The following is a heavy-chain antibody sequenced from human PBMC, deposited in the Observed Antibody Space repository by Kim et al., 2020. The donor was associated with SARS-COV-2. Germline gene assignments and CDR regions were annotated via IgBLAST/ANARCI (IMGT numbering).Heavy chain of an antibody. CDR3: ARGYCSGGSCYHYFDY. CDR2: ISYDGSNK. V-gene: IGHV3-30-3*01. D-gene: IGHD2-15*01. Sequence: GGSLRLSCAASGFTFSSYAMHWVRQAPGKGLEWVAVISYDGSNKYYADSVKGRFTISRDNSKNTLYLQMNSLRAEDTAVYYCARGYCSGGSCYHYFDYWGQGTLVTVSS. J-gene: IGHJ4*02. CDR1: GFTFSSYA.